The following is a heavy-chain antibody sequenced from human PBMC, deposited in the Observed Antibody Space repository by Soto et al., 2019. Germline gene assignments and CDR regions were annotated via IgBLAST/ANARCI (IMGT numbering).Heavy chain of an antibody. Sequence: QVQLVESGGGVVQPGRSLRLSCAASGFTFSSYAMHWVRQAPGKGLEWVAVISYDGSNKYYADSVKGRFTISRDNAKNTMYLQMNSLRAEDTAVYYFARGGYSYVTPGGLDYWGQGTLDTVSS. CDR1: GFTFSSYA. D-gene: IGHD5-18*01. V-gene: IGHV3-30-3*01. J-gene: IGHJ4*02. CDR3: ARGGYSYVTPGGLDY. CDR2: ISYDGSNK.